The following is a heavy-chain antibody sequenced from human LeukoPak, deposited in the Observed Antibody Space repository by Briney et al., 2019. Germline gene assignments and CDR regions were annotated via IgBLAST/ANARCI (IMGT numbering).Heavy chain of an antibody. V-gene: IGHV4-4*07. CDR1: GGSLSSYY. J-gene: IGHJ5*02. D-gene: IGHD6-13*01. CDR2: NYTSGST. CDR3: ARVVSPNRYSSSWYGWFDP. Sequence: PSETLSLTCTVSGGSLSSYYWSWIPQPAGKGLEWIGRNYTSGSTNYNPSLKSRVTMSVDTSKNQFSLKLSSVTAADTAVYYCARVVSPNRYSSSWYGWFDPWGQGTLVTVSS.